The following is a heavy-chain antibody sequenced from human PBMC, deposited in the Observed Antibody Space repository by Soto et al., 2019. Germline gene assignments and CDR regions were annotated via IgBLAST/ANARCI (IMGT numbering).Heavy chain of an antibody. V-gene: IGHV3-33*01. CDR3: ARLTGNYDILTGYYHYYYYGMDV. J-gene: IGHJ6*02. D-gene: IGHD3-9*01. Sequence: GGSLRLSCAASGFTFRNYAMHWVRQAPGKGLEWVAVIWDDGSRKYYADSVKGRFTISRDNSKNTVYLQMNSLRVEDTAVYYCARLTGNYDILTGYYHYYYYGMDVWGQGTTVTVSS. CDR1: GFTFRNYA. CDR2: IWDDGSRK.